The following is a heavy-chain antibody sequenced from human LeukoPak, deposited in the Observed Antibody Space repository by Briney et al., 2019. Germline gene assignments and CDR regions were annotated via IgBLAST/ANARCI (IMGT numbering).Heavy chain of an antibody. J-gene: IGHJ4*02. CDR3: AKGQKWELPLDY. CDR2: ISISGRST. D-gene: IGHD1-26*01. V-gene: IGHV3-23*01. Sequence: GRSLRLSCAVSGFTFSRNWMTWVRQAPGKGLEWVSAISISGRSTYYADSVKGRFTISRDNSKNTLYLQMNSLRAEDTAVYSCAKGQKWELPLDYWGQGTLVTVSS. CDR1: GFTFSRNW.